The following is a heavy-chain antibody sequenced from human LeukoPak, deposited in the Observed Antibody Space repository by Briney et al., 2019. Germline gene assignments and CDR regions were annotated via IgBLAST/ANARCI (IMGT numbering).Heavy chain of an antibody. J-gene: IGHJ6*04. D-gene: IGHD2-2*01. CDR2: IWYDGSNK. CDR3: ARSKGLGYCSSTSCHCYYYYGMDV. V-gene: IGHV3-33*01. CDR1: GFTFSSYG. Sequence: PGGSLRLSCAASGFTFSSYGMHWVRQAPGKGLEWVAVIWYDGSNKYYADSVKGRFTISRDNSKNTLYLQMNSLRAEDTAVYYCARSKGLGYCSSTSCHCYYYYGMDVWGKGTTVTVSS.